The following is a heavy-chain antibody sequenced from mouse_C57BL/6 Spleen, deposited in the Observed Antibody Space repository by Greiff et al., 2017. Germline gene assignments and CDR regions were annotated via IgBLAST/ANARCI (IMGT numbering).Heavy chain of an antibody. D-gene: IGHD2-4*01. V-gene: IGHV14-3*01. Sequence: VQLQQSVAELVRPGASVKLSCTASGFNIKNTYMHWVKQRPEQGLEWIARIDPANGYTKYAPKFQGRATITADTASNTAYLQLSSLTSEDTAIYYCALYYDDDGPFAYWGQGTLVTVSA. CDR2: IDPANGYT. CDR3: ALYYDDDGPFAY. CDR1: GFNIKNTY. J-gene: IGHJ3*01.